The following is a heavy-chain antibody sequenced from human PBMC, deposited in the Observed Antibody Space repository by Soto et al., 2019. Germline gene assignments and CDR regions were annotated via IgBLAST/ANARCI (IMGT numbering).Heavy chain of an antibody. V-gene: IGHV1-2*02. Sequence: GASVKVSCKTSGYTFVDHYLYWVRQAPGQGLEWMGWINPRNGDKKYAQKFQGRVTMIRDTIITTTYMDLSALTSDDTAVYYCAKDLLAVAAPIFDYWGQGTLVTVSS. D-gene: IGHD2-15*01. CDR2: INPRNGDK. J-gene: IGHJ4*02. CDR1: GYTFVDHY. CDR3: AKDLLAVAAPIFDY.